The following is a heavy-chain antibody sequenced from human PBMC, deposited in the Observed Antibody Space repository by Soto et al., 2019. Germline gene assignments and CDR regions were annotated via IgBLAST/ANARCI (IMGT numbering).Heavy chain of an antibody. D-gene: IGHD3-10*01. V-gene: IGHV1-46*01. CDR2: INPSGGST. CDR3: ARGPIYYGSGSYYPYYFDY. J-gene: IGHJ4*02. CDR1: GYAFTSYY. Sequence: ASVKVSCKASGYAFTSYYTHWVRQAPGQGLEWMGIINPSGGSTSYAQKFQGRVTMTRDTSTSTVYMELSSLRSEDTAVYYCARGPIYYGSGSYYPYYFDYWGQGTLVTVSS.